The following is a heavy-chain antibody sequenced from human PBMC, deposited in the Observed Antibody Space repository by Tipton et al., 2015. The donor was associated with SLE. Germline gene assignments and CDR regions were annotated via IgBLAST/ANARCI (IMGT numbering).Heavy chain of an antibody. Sequence: VQLVQSGGGLVQPGGSLRLSCAASGFTVSTNYMTWVRQAPGQGLEWVSLIYSGGSTSYADSVKGRFTISRDNSKNTLYLQMNSLRAEDTAVYYCARSSWDDFRSGYYSERYFDLWGRGTLGTVSS. D-gene: IGHD3-3*01. J-gene: IGHJ2*01. CDR1: GFTVSTNY. CDR3: ARSSWDDFRSGYYSERYFDL. CDR2: IYSGGST. V-gene: IGHV3-53*04.